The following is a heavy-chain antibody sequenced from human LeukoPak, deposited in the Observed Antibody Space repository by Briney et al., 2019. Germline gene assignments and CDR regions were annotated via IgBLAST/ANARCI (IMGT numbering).Heavy chain of an antibody. CDR3: ARDDLGYCSGGSCYLAY. D-gene: IGHD2-15*01. Sequence: ASVKVSCKASGYTFTGYYMHWVRQAPGQGLEWMGGIIPIFGTANYEQKFQGRVTITADNSTSTAYMELSSLRSEDTAVYYCARDDLGYCSGGSCYLAYWGQGTLVTVSS. V-gene: IGHV1-69*06. J-gene: IGHJ4*02. CDR1: GYTFTGYY. CDR2: IIPIFGTA.